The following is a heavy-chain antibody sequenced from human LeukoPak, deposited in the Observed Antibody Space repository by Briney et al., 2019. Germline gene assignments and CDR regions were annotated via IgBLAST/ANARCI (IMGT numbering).Heavy chain of an antibody. V-gene: IGHV4-61*05. D-gene: IGHD1-7*01. J-gene: IGHJ4*02. Sequence: PSETLSLTCTVSGGSISSSSYYWGWIRQPPGKALEWIGYIYYSGSTNHNPSLKSRVAILVDTSRNQLSLKLSSVTAADTAVYYCARGPDNWNSLFDYWGQGTLVTVSS. CDR2: IYYSGST. CDR1: GGSISSSSYY. CDR3: ARGPDNWNSLFDY.